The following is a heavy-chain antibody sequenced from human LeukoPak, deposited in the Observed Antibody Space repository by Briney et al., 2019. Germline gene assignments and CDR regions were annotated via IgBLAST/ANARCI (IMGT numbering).Heavy chain of an antibody. D-gene: IGHD6-19*01. Sequence: GGSLRLSCAASGFTFTSYAMSWVRQAPGKGLEWVSVIYSGGSTYYADSVKGRFTISRDNSKNTLYLQMNSLRAEDTAVYYCARRYGSGYYDYWGQGTLVTVSS. J-gene: IGHJ4*02. CDR1: GFTFTSYA. CDR3: ARRYGSGYYDY. V-gene: IGHV3-53*01. CDR2: IYSGGST.